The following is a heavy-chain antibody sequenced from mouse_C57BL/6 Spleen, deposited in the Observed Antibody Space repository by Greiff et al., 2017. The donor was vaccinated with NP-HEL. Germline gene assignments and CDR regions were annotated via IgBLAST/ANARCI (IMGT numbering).Heavy chain of an antibody. Sequence: QVQLQQPGAELVMPGASVKLSCKASGYTFTSYWMHWVKQRPGQGLEWIGEIDPSDSYTNYNQKFKGKSTLTVDKSSSTAYMQLSSLTSEDSAVYYCARRNMGSGYYAMDYWGQGTSVTVSS. V-gene: IGHV1-69*01. J-gene: IGHJ4*01. CDR2: IDPSDSYT. CDR3: ARRNMGSGYYAMDY. CDR1: GYTFTSYW. D-gene: IGHD1-1*02.